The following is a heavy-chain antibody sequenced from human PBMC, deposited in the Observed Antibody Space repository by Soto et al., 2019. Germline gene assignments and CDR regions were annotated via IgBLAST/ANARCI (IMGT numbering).Heavy chain of an antibody. J-gene: IGHJ4*02. CDR2: IRSKANSYAT. V-gene: IGHV3-73*01. CDR1: GFTFSGSA. CDR3: TTLSGSGSYYNGPHCLC. Sequence: GGSLRLSCAASGFTFSGSAMHWVRQASGKGLEWVGRIRSKANSYATAYAASVKGRFTISRDDSKNTAYLQMNSLKTEDTAVYYCTTLSGSGSYYNGPHCLCWGQGTLVTVSS. D-gene: IGHD3-10*01.